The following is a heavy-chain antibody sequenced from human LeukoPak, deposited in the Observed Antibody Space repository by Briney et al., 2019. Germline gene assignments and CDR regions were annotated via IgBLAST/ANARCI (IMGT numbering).Heavy chain of an antibody. CDR2: ISAYNGNT. J-gene: IGHJ1*01. CDR1: GYTFTSYG. V-gene: IGHV1-18*04. D-gene: IGHD6-19*01. CDR3: ARDLGDSSGWVGYFQH. Sequence: GASVNVSCKASGYTFTSYGISWVRQAPGQGLEWMGWISAYNGNTNYAQKLQGRVTMTTDTSTSAAYMELRSLRSDDTAVYYCARDLGDSSGWVGYFQHWGQGTLVTVSS.